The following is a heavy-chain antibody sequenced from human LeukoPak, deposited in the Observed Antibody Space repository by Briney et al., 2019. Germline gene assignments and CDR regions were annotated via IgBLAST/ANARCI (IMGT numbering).Heavy chain of an antibody. CDR2: IIPIFGTA. V-gene: IGHV1-69*13. Sequence: SVKVSCKASGGTFSSYAISWVRQAPGQGLEWMGGIIPIFGTANYAQKFQGRVTITADESTSTAYMELSSLRSEDTAVYYCARGTRGSSWDPDAFDIWGQGTMVTVSS. D-gene: IGHD6-13*01. J-gene: IGHJ3*02. CDR1: GGTFSSYA. CDR3: ARGTRGSSWDPDAFDI.